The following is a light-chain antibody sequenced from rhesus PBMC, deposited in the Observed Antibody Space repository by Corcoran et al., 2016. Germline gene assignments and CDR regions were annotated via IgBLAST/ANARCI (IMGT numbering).Light chain of an antibody. J-gene: IGKJ4*01. CDR2: AAS. CDR3: PQHNSYPLT. CDR1: QDIGSW. V-gene: IGKV1-33*02. Sequence: DIQMTQSPSSLSASVGDRVTITCQASQDIGSWLAWYQQKPGKAPKVLIYAASSLQSGVPSRCSGNGSGTDFTLTIHSLQPEDFATYYCPQHNSYPLTFGGGTKVEIK.